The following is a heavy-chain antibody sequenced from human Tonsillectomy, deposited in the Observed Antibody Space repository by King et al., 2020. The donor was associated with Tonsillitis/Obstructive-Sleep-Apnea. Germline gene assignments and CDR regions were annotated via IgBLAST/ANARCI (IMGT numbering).Heavy chain of an antibody. Sequence: VQLPQWGAGVLKPSGTLSLTCAVYGGSFSGYYWSWIRQPPGKGLEWIGEINQSGSTNYNPSLKSRVIISVDTSKNQFSLKLSSVTAADTAVYYCARDEWPQGFDPWGQGILVTVSS. V-gene: IGHV4-34*01. CDR1: GGSFSGYY. CDR2: INQSGST. CDR3: ARDEWPQGFDP. J-gene: IGHJ5*02. D-gene: IGHD3-3*01.